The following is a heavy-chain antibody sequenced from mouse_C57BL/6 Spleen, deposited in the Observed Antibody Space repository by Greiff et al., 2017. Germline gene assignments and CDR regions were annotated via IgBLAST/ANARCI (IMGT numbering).Heavy chain of an antibody. V-gene: IGHV5-17*01. Sequence: DVMLVESGGGLVKPGGSLKLSCAASGFTFSDYGMHWVRPAPETGLEWVAYISRGSSTIYYADTVKGRFTISRDNAKNTLFLQLTSLRSEDTAMYYCARSTTVQAMDYWGQGTSVTVSS. CDR3: ARSTTVQAMDY. D-gene: IGHD1-1*01. CDR2: ISRGSSTI. J-gene: IGHJ4*01. CDR1: GFTFSDYG.